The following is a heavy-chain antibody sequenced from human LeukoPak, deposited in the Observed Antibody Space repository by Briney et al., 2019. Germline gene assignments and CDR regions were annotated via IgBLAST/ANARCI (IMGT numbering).Heavy chain of an antibody. CDR3: ARWDYYYYYMDV. Sequence: PPASVKVSCKASGYTFTSYGISWVRQAPGQGLEWMGWMNPNSGNTGYAQKFQGRVTMTRNTSISTAYMELSSLRSEDTAVYYCARWDYYYYYMDVWGKGTTVTISS. CDR2: MNPNSGNT. J-gene: IGHJ6*03. CDR1: GYTFTSYG. V-gene: IGHV1-8*02.